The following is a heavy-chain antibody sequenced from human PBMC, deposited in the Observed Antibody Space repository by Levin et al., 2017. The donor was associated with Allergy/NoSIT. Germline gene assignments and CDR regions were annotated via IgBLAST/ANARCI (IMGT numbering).Heavy chain of an antibody. CDR1: GFTFSSYG. V-gene: IGHV3-30*03. Sequence: GESLKISCAASGFTFSSYGMHWVRQAPGKGLEWVAVISYDGSNKYYADSVKGRFTISRDNSKNTLYLQMNSLRAEDTAVYYCARTGEGITMVRGVTQLYWYFDLWGRGTLVTVSS. CDR2: ISYDGSNK. J-gene: IGHJ2*01. CDR3: ARTGEGITMVRGVTQLYWYFDL. D-gene: IGHD3-10*01.